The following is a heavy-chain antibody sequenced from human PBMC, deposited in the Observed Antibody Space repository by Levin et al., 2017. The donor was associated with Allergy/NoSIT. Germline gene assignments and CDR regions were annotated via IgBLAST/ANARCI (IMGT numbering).Heavy chain of an antibody. D-gene: IGHD6-19*01. V-gene: IGHV4-59*08. CDR2: IFHSGNI. Sequence: SQTLSLTCKVSGGSISSYYWSWIRQPPGKGLEWIGYIFHSGNINYNPSLRSRVTISLDTSKNQFSLKLSSVTAADTAMYYCVTLNGWPYGAFDIWGQGTMVTVSS. J-gene: IGHJ3*02. CDR1: GGSISSYY. CDR3: VTLNGWPYGAFDI.